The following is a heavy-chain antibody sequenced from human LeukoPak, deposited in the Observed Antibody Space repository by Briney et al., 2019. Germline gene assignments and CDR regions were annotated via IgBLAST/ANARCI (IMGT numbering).Heavy chain of an antibody. CDR2: ISWNSGSI. D-gene: IGHD6-6*01. CDR3: ARGGAARPDY. Sequence: PGGSLRLSCVASGFTFSNYGMNWVRQAPGKGLEWVSGISWNSGSIGYADSVKGRFTVSRDNAERSLYLQIHSLRAEDTAIYYCARGGAARPDYWGQGVLVTVAS. CDR1: GFTFSNYG. J-gene: IGHJ4*02. V-gene: IGHV3-20*04.